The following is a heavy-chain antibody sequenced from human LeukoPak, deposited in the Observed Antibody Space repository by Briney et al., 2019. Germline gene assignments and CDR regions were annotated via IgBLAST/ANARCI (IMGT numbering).Heavy chain of an antibody. V-gene: IGHV3-33*01. Sequence: GGSLRLSCAASGFTFSSYGMHWVRQAPGKGLEWVAVIWYDGSNKYYADSVKGRFTISRDNSKNTLYLQMNSLRAEDTAVYYCARDIGDYDILTGPSDYWGQGTLVTVSS. CDR1: GFTFSSYG. J-gene: IGHJ4*02. CDR2: IWYDGSNK. D-gene: IGHD3-9*01. CDR3: ARDIGDYDILTGPSDY.